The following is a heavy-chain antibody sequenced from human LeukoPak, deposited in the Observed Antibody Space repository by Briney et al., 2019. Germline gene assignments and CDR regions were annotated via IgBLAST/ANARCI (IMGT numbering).Heavy chain of an antibody. V-gene: IGHV1-18*01. CDR1: GYTFTSYG. CDR2: ISAYNGNT. Sequence: ASVKVSCKASGYTFTSYGISWVRQAPGQGLEWMGWISAYNGNTNYAQKLQGRVTMTTDTSTSTAYMKLRSLRSDDTAVYYCARVCSGGSCYSDYFDYWGQGTLVTVSS. CDR3: ARVCSGGSCYSDYFDY. J-gene: IGHJ4*02. D-gene: IGHD2-15*01.